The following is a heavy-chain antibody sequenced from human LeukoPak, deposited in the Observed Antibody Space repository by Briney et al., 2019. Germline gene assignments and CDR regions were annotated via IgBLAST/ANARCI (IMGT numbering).Heavy chain of an antibody. Sequence: PGGSLRLSCAASGFTFSSYAMSWVRQAPGKGLEWVSDISGSGDSTYYADSVKGRFTISRDNSKNTLYLQMNSLRAEDTAVYYCAKGENSITIFGVAMGYWGQGTLVTVSS. CDR2: ISGSGDST. CDR3: AKGENSITIFGVAMGY. CDR1: GFTFSSYA. V-gene: IGHV3-23*01. D-gene: IGHD3-3*01. J-gene: IGHJ4*02.